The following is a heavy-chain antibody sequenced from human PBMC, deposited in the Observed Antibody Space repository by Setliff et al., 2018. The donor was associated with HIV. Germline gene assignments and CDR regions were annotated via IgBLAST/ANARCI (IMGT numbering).Heavy chain of an antibody. V-gene: IGHV4-61*08. CDR2: IFNTGST. Sequence: PSETLSLTCTVSGDSISSDDHYWSWIRQTPGKGLEWIGYIFNTGSTYYNPSLKSRVTISVDTSKNQFSLKLSSVTAADTAVYYCARDGELTDAFDIWGQGTMVTVSS. J-gene: IGHJ3*02. CDR1: GDSISSDDHY. CDR3: ARDGELTDAFDI. D-gene: IGHD1-26*01.